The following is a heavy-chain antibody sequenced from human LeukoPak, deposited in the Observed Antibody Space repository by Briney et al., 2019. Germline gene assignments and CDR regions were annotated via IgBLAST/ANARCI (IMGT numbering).Heavy chain of an antibody. CDR1: GFTFSSDY. J-gene: IGHJ5*02. CDR3: ARNWFDR. Sequence: GGSLRLSVPASGFTFSSDYRSGVGRAQGKGLEWVSVIYSGGSTYYADSVKGRFAISRDKSKNTVYLQMNSLRFEDTAMYYCARNWFDRWGQGTLVTVSS. V-gene: IGHV3-53*05. CDR2: IYSGGST.